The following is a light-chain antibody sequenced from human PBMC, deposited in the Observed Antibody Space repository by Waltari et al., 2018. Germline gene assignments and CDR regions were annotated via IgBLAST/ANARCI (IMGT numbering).Light chain of an antibody. V-gene: IGLV1-47*01. CDR2: RNN. CDR1: SSNIGSNY. Sequence: QSVLTQPPSASGTPGQRVTISCSGSSSNIGSNYVYWDQQLPGTAPKLLIYRNNQRPSGVPSRFSGSKSGTSASLAISWLRSEDEADYYCAAWDDSSVVFGGGTKLTVL. CDR3: AAWDDSSVV. J-gene: IGLJ2*01.